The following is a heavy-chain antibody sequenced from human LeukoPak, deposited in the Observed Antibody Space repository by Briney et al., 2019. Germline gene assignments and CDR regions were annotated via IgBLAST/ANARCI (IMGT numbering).Heavy chain of an antibody. CDR2: IYSGGST. J-gene: IGHJ4*02. V-gene: IGHV3-66*02. D-gene: IGHD2-2*01. CDR3: ARGEYQLPQGN. CDR1: GFTVSSNY. Sequence: GGSLRLSCAASGFTVSSNYMSWVRQAPGKGLEWVSVIYSGGSTYYADSVKGRFTISRDNSNNTQYLQMNSLRAEDTAVYYCARGEYQLPQGNWGQGTLVTVSS.